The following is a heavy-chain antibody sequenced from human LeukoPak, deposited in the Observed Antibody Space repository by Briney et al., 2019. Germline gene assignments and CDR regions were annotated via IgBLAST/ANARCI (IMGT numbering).Heavy chain of an antibody. D-gene: IGHD7-27*01. V-gene: IGHV3-23*01. CDR3: AKTPATGEGHYFYYMDV. J-gene: IGHJ6*03. CDR2: VNGRGATT. Sequence: GGSLRLSCAASGITFSTYAMSWVRQAPGKGPEWVASVNGRGATTYYADSVRGRFTISRDNSKNTVYLQMISLGADDTAVYFCAKTPATGEGHYFYYMDVWGKGTTVTVSS. CDR1: GITFSTYA.